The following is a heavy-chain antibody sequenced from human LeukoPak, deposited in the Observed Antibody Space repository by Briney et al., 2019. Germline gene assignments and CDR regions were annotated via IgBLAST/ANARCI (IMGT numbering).Heavy chain of an antibody. J-gene: IGHJ4*02. Sequence: KPGGSLRLSCAASGFTFNKAWMSWVRQAPGRGLEWVGRIKSNTDGGTTDYAAPVKGRFTISREDSKNTLYLHMNSLKTEDTAVYYCSIYCESTSCYEDFDYWGQGTLVTVSS. D-gene: IGHD2-2*01. CDR3: SIYCESTSCYEDFDY. CDR2: IKSNTDGGTT. V-gene: IGHV3-15*01. CDR1: GFTFNKAW.